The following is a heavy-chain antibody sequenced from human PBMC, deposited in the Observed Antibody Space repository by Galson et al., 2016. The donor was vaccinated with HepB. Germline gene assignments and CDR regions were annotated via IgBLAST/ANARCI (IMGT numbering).Heavy chain of an antibody. CDR2: IYYSGGT. Sequence: SETLYLTCTVPGGSISSSSYPWGWIRQPPGRGPEWIGSIYYSGGTQYNPSLKSQVTISRDTSKNQFSLKLSSVTAADTAVYYCARGIVGDPFDYWGQGTLVTVSS. V-gene: IGHV4-39*01. J-gene: IGHJ4*02. CDR3: ARGIVGDPFDY. CDR1: GGSISSSSYP. D-gene: IGHD1-26*01.